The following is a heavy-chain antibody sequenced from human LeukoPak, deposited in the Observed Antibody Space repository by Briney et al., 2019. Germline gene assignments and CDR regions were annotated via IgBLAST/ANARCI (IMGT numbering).Heavy chain of an antibody. J-gene: IGHJ4*02. D-gene: IGHD2-2*01. V-gene: IGHV4-34*01. CDR3: ARRRCSSTSCWISDY. CDR1: GGSFSGYY. Sequence: PSETLSLTCAVYGGSFSGYYWSWIRQPPGKGLEWIGEINHSGSTNYNPSLKSRVTISVDTSKNQFSLKLSSVTAADTAVYYCARRRCSSTSCWISDYWGQGTLVTVSS. CDR2: INHSGST.